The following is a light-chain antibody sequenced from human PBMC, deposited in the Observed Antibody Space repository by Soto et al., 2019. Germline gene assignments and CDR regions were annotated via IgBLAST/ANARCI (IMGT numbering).Light chain of an antibody. Sequence: DAVMTQSPVSLPVALGQPASISCRSSQSLVYSDGNTYLNWXXQRPGQSPSRLIYKVSNRDSRVPNKFSGSGSGIYFTLKINSVEAEYVGFVFCLQGTYLPRTLCQATKLDIK. J-gene: IGKJ1*01. CDR3: LQGTYLPRT. V-gene: IGKV2-30*01. CDR1: QSLVYSDGNTY. CDR2: KVS.